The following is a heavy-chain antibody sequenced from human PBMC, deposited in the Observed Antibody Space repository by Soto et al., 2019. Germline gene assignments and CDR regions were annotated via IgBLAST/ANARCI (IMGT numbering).Heavy chain of an antibody. Sequence: SETLSLTCTVSGGSISSGDYYWSWIRQPPGKGLEWIGYIYYSGSTYYDPSLKSRVTISVDTSKNQFSLKLSSVTAADTAVYYCARFDSSGSLDAFDIWGQGTMVTVSS. CDR3: ARFDSSGSLDAFDI. CDR2: IYYSGST. CDR1: GGSISSGDYY. J-gene: IGHJ3*02. D-gene: IGHD6-19*01. V-gene: IGHV4-30-4*01.